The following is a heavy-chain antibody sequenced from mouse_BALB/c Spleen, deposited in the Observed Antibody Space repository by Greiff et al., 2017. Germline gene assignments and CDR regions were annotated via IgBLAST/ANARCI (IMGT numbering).Heavy chain of an antibody. Sequence: VMLVESGPGLVAPSQSLSITCTVSGFSLTGYGVNWVRQPPGKGLEWLGMIWGDGSTDYNSALKSRLSISKDNSKSQVFLKMNSLQTDDTARYYCARDPYYGSSYGYFDVWGAGTTVTVSS. CDR1: GFSLTGYG. J-gene: IGHJ1*01. D-gene: IGHD1-1*01. V-gene: IGHV2-6-7*01. CDR3: ARDPYYGSSYGYFDV. CDR2: IWGDGST.